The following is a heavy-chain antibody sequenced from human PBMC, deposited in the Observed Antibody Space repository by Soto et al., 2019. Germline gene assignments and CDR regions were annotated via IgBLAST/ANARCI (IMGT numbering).Heavy chain of an antibody. J-gene: IGHJ6*02. CDR3: AASIFYYGMDV. CDR1: GYTFTNYW. V-gene: IGHV5-51*01. Sequence: GESLKISCKGSGYTFTNYWIGWVRQMPGKGLEWMGIIYPGDSDIKYNPSFQGQVTISADKSITTTYLQWSSLKASDTAIYYCAASIFYYGMDVWGQGTTVTVSS. CDR2: IYPGDSDI.